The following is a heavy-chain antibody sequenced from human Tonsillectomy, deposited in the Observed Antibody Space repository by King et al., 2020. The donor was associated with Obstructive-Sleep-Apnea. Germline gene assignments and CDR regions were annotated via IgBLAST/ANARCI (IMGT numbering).Heavy chain of an antibody. Sequence: EVQLVESGAEVKKPGESLRISCKGSGYSFTSYWISWVRQMPGKGLEWMGRIDPSDSYTNYSPSFQGHVTISADKSISTAYLQWSSLKASDTAMYYCARKGLGYCSGGSCYSEKGNWFDPWGHGTLVTVSS. D-gene: IGHD2-15*01. CDR1: GYSFTSYW. CDR3: ARKGLGYCSGGSCYSEKGNWFDP. CDR2: IDPSDSYT. V-gene: IGHV5-10-1*01. J-gene: IGHJ5*02.